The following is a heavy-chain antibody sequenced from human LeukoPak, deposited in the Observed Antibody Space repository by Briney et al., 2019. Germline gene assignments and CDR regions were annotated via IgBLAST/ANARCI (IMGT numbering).Heavy chain of an antibody. CDR3: ARDRYNWNQDWFDP. CDR2: ISAYNGNT. D-gene: IGHD1-20*01. CDR1: GYTFTSYG. J-gene: IGHJ5*02. Sequence: ASVRVSCKASGYTFTSYGISWVRQAPGQGLEWMGWISAYNGNTNYAQKLQGRVTMTTDTSTSTACMELRSLRSDDTAVYYCARDRYNWNQDWFDPWGQGTLVTVSS. V-gene: IGHV1-18*01.